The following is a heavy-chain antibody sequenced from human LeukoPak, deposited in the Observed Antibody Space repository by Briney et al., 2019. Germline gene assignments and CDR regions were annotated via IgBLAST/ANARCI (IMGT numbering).Heavy chain of an antibody. V-gene: IGHV1-18*01. CDR2: IGAYNGNT. Sequence: VASVNVSCKASGYTFTSYGISWVRQAPGQGLEWMGWIGAYNGNTNYAQKLQGRVTMTTDTSTSTAYMELSSLRSEDTAVYYCARDGSGGIPFDYWGQGTLVTVSS. CDR1: GYTFTSYG. D-gene: IGHD2-15*01. J-gene: IGHJ4*02. CDR3: ARDGSGGIPFDY.